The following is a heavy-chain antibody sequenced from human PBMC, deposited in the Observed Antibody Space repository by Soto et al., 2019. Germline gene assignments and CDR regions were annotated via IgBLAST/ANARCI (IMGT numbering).Heavy chain of an antibody. Sequence: SVKVSCKASGGTFSSYAISWVRQAPGQGLEWMGGIIPIFGTANYAQKFQGRVTITADESTSTAYMELSSLRSEDTAVYYCARGINYYDSSGYPTHFDSWGQATLVNVS. D-gene: IGHD3-22*01. CDR3: ARGINYYDSSGYPTHFDS. CDR1: GGTFSSYA. J-gene: IGHJ4*02. V-gene: IGHV1-69*13. CDR2: IIPIFGTA.